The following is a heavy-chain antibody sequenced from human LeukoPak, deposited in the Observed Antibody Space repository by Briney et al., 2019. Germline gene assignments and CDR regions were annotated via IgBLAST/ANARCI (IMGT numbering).Heavy chain of an antibody. CDR2: INHSGST. J-gene: IGHJ6*03. CDR3: ARGYPYCSSTSCYTTSRYYYYYMDV. D-gene: IGHD2-2*02. V-gene: IGHV4-34*01. CDR1: GGSFSGYY. Sequence: SETLSLTCAAYGGSFSGYYWSWIRQPPGKGLEWIGEINHSGSTNYNPSLKSRVTISVDTSKNQFSLKLSSLTAADTAVYYCARGYPYCSSTSCYTTSRYYYYYMDVWGKGTTVTVSS.